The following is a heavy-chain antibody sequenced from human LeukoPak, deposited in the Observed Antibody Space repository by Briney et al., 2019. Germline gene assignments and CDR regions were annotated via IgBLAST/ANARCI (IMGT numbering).Heavy chain of an antibody. CDR2: INHSGST. CDR1: GGSFSGYY. V-gene: IGHV4-34*01. CDR3: ARYCSNSNCHMFDY. J-gene: IGHJ4*02. Sequence: SETLSLTCAVYGGSFSGYYWSWIRQPPGKGLEWIGEINHSGSTNYNPSLKSRVTISVDTSKNQFSLELSSVTAADTAVYYCARYCSNSNCHMFDYWGQGTLVTVSS. D-gene: IGHD2-2*01.